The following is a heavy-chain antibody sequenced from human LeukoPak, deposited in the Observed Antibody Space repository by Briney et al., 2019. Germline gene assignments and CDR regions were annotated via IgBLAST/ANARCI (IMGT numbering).Heavy chain of an antibody. V-gene: IGHV3-74*01. CDR1: GFTFSSYW. CDR2: INSDGSST. Sequence: GGSLRLSCEASGFTFSSYWMDWVRQAPGKGLVWVSRINSDGSSTSYADSVKGRFTISRDNAKNTLYLQMNSLRAEDTAVYYCARDTAVENFDYWGQGTLVTVSS. J-gene: IGHJ4*02. D-gene: IGHD6-19*01. CDR3: ARDTAVENFDY.